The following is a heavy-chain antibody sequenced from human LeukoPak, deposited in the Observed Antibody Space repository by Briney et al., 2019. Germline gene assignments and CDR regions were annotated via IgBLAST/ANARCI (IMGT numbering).Heavy chain of an antibody. V-gene: IGHV1-18*01. CDR2: ISAYNGNT. J-gene: IGHJ6*02. CDR3: ARDTVGYITYYYYGMDV. CDR1: GYTFTSYG. Sequence: ASVKVSCKASGYTFTSYGISWVRQAPGQGLEWMGWISAYNGNTNYAQKLQGRVTMTTDTSTSTAYMELRSLRSDDTAVYYCARDTVGYITYYYYGMDVWGQGTTVTVSS. D-gene: IGHD5-18*01.